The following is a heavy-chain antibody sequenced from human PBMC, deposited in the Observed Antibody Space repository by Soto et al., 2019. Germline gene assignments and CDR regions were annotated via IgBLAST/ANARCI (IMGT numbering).Heavy chain of an antibody. CDR3: ARVGTVTTDYLDY. D-gene: IGHD4-17*01. Sequence: EVQVVESGGGLVQPGGSLRLSCAASGFTFSNFCMAWVRQAPGKGLEWVADIKQDGSEKYYGDSVRGRFTISRDNAKNSLYLQMNSLRAEDTALYYCARVGTVTTDYLDYWGQGTLVTVSS. CDR2: IKQDGSEK. V-gene: IGHV3-7*01. CDR1: GFTFSNFC. J-gene: IGHJ4*02.